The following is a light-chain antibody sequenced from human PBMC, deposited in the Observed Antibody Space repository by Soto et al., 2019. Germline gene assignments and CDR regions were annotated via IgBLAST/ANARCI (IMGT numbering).Light chain of an antibody. Sequence: EKVIRQSPATLSENPGERATLSCRASQTVADSLVWYQQKPGQPPRPLIKGASTRATGIPATFSGSGSGTEFTLTISSLQSEDFAVYYCQQYYDWPLTFGGGTKVDIK. V-gene: IGKV3-15*01. CDR1: QTVADS. J-gene: IGKJ4*01. CDR2: GAS. CDR3: QQYYDWPLT.